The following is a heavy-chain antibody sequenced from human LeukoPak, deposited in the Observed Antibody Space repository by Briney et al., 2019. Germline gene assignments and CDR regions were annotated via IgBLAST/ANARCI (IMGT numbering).Heavy chain of an antibody. CDR2: INHSGST. Sequence: PSGTLSLTCAVSGGSISSRNWWSWVRQPPGKGLEWIGEINHSGSTNYNPSLKSRVTISVDTSKNQFSLKLSSVTAADTAVYYCARRLDDYVWGSYRYPRSFRVDYWGQGTLVTVSS. CDR1: GGSISSRNW. D-gene: IGHD3-16*02. J-gene: IGHJ4*02. V-gene: IGHV4-4*02. CDR3: ARRLDDYVWGSYRYPRSFRVDY.